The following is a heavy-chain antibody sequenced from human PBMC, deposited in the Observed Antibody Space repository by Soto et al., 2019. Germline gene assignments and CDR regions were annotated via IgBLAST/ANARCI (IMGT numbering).Heavy chain of an antibody. CDR1: GFTFDDYA. D-gene: IGHD3-22*01. CDR2: ISWNSGNI. V-gene: IGHV3-9*01. CDR3: AKDMYSYYDNSGYFDH. Sequence: PGGSLRLSCAASGFTFDDYAMHWVRQAPGKGLEWVSGISWNSGNIGYADSVKGRFTISRDNAKNSLYLQMNSLRAEDTALYFCAKDMYSYYDNSGYFDHWGRGTLVTVSS. J-gene: IGHJ4*02.